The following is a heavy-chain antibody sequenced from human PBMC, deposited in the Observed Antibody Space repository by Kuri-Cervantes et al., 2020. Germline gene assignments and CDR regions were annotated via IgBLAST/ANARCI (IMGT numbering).Heavy chain of an antibody. CDR1: GGSFSGYY. CDR2: INHSGST. J-gene: IGHJ5*02. CDR3: ARDLQTLPAP. Sequence: SQTLSLTCAVYGGSFSGYYWSWIRQPPGKGLEWIGEINHSGSTNYNPSLKSRVTISVDTSKNQFSLKLSSVTAADTAVYYCARDLQTLPAPWGQGTLVTVSS. V-gene: IGHV4-34*01.